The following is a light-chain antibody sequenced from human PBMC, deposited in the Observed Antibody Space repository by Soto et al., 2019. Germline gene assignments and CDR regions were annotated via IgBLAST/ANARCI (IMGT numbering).Light chain of an antibody. J-gene: IGKJ4*01. Sequence: DIQMTQSPSTLSGSVGDRVTITCRASQSVRSWLAWYQQKPGRAPKFLIYDASSLESGVPSRFSGSGSGTEFTLTIGNLQPDDFATYYCQQYDNYPLTFGGGTKVDIK. CDR1: QSVRSW. V-gene: IGKV1-5*01. CDR2: DAS. CDR3: QQYDNYPLT.